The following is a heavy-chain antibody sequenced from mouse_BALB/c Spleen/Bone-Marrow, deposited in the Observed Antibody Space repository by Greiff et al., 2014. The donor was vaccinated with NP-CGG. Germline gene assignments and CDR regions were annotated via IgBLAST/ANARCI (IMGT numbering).Heavy chain of an antibody. D-gene: IGHD4-1*01. CDR2: IDPANGNT. CDR3: ARWEYYAMDY. Sequence: EVQVLESGAELVKPGASVKLSCTASGFNFKATYMPWVRKSPEKGLEWIGRIDPANGNTKYDPKFQGKATITADTSSNTAYLQLSSLTSEDTAVYYCARWEYYAMDYWGQGTSVTVSS. CDR1: GFNFKATY. V-gene: IGHV14-3*02. J-gene: IGHJ4*01.